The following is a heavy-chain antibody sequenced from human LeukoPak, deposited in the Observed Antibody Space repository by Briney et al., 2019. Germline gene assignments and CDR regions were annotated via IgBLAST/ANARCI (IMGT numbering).Heavy chain of an antibody. Sequence: GASVKVSCKASGYTFTSYAMHWVRQAPGQGLEWMGIINPSGGSTSYAQKFQGRVTMTRDTSTSTVYMELSSLRSEDTAVYYCARGRAAAAGTLYFQHWGQGTLVTVSS. V-gene: IGHV1-46*01. J-gene: IGHJ1*01. CDR3: ARGRAAAAGTLYFQH. CDR1: GYTFTSYA. CDR2: INPSGGST. D-gene: IGHD6-13*01.